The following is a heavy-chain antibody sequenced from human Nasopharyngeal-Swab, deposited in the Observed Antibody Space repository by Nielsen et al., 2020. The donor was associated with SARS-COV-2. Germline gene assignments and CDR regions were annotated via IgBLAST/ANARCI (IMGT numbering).Heavy chain of an antibody. V-gene: IGHV4-31*03. CDR3: ARGFDY. CDR2: IHYRGSN. J-gene: IGHJ4*02. Sequence: SETLSLTCTVSGGSISSGDYYWSWIRQHPGKGLEWIGYIHYRGSNYKNPSLKSRDSMAVDTSKNQFSLDLNSVTAADTAVYYCARGFDYWGQGTLVTVSS. CDR1: GGSISSGDYY.